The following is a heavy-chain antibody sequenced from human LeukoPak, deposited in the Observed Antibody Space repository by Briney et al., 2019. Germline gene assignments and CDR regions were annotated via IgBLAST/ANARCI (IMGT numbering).Heavy chain of an antibody. D-gene: IGHD2-2*03. J-gene: IGHJ4*02. V-gene: IGHV3-23*01. CDR3: AKEGLALDIVVVPADY. CDR1: GFTFSSYA. Sequence: GSLRLSCAASGFTFSSYAMSWVRQAPGKGLEWVSAISGSGGSTYYADSVKGRFTISRDNSKNTLYLQMNSLRAEDTAVYYCAKEGLALDIVVVPADYWGQGTLVTVSS. CDR2: ISGSGGST.